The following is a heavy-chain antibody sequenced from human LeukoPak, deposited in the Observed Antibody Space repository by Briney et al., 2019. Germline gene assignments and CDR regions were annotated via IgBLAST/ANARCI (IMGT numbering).Heavy chain of an antibody. Sequence: ASVKVSCKASGYSFTNYDINWVRQATGQGLEWMGYMNPNTGDTGYAQKFQGRVTMTRDTSISTAYMELTSLGSEDTTVYYCARGREVVVVPAASLNDFWGQGTLVTVSS. D-gene: IGHD2-2*01. CDR2: MNPNTGDT. V-gene: IGHV1-8*01. J-gene: IGHJ4*02. CDR3: ARGREVVVVPAASLNDF. CDR1: GYSFTNYD.